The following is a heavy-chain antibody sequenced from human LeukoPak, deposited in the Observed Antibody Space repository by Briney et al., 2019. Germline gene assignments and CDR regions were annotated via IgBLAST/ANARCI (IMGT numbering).Heavy chain of an antibody. CDR3: ARGGGEQWLVESYYFDY. V-gene: IGHV1-46*01. Sequence: ASVKVSCKASGYTLTDYYMHWVRQAPGQGLEWMGIINPSGGSTSYAQRFQGRVTMTRDTSTSTVYMELSSLRSEDTAVYYCARGGGEQWLVESYYFDYWGQGTLVTVSS. J-gene: IGHJ4*02. D-gene: IGHD6-19*01. CDR1: GYTLTDYY. CDR2: INPSGGST.